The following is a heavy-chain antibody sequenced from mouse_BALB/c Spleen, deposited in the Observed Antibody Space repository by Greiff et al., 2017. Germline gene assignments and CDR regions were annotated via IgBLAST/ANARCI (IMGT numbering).Heavy chain of an antibody. V-gene: IGHV14-3*02. Sequence: VQLHQSGAELVKPGASVKLSCTASGFNIKDTYMHWVKQRPEQGLEWIGRIDPANGNTKYDPKFQGKATITADTSSNTAYLQLSSLTSEDTAVYYCARGSYYGNYEWYFDVWGAGTTVTVSS. D-gene: IGHD2-1*01. CDR1: GFNIKDTY. J-gene: IGHJ1*01. CDR2: IDPANGNT. CDR3: ARGSYYGNYEWYFDV.